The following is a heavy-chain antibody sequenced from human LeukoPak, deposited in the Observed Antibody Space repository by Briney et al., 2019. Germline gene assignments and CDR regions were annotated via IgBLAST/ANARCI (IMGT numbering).Heavy chain of an antibody. D-gene: IGHD1-1*01. CDR3: TTDRSTWNDY. CDR2: TDGGTT. V-gene: IGHV3-15*01. J-gene: IGHJ4*02. CDR1: GLTFRNAW. Sequence: GGSPRLSCAASGLTFRNAWMSWVRQAPGKGLEWVGRTDGGTTDYGARVKGRFTISRDDSKNTLYLQMNSLKSEDTAVYYCTTDRSTWNDYWGRGTLVTVSS.